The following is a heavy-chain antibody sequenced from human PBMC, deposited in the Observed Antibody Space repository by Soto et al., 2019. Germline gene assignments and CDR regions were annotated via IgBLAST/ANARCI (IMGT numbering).Heavy chain of an antibody. CDR3: ARIDYTGSPLIDY. CDR1: GFSLTLGRMA. D-gene: IGHD1-26*01. CDR2: ILSTGET. Sequence: SGPTLVNPTETLTLTCSVSGFSLTLGRMAVTWIRQPPGKALEWLAHILSTGETSYATSLKTRVTIPKDISKSQVLLTMTNVDPVDTATYFCARIDYTGSPLIDYWGQGTLVTVSS. J-gene: IGHJ4*02. V-gene: IGHV2-26*01.